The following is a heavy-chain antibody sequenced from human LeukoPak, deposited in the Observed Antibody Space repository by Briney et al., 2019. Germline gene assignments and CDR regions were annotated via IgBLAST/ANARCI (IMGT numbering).Heavy chain of an antibody. Sequence: SETLSLTCTVSGVSISSSSYYWGWIRQPPGKGLEWIGSIYYSGSTYYNPSLKSRVTISVDTSKNQFSLKLSSVTAADTAVYYCARERGYGRRSARFFDYWGQGTLVTVSS. CDR3: ARERGYGRRSARFFDY. D-gene: IGHD3-10*01. V-gene: IGHV4-39*07. J-gene: IGHJ4*02. CDR1: GVSISSSSYY. CDR2: IYYSGST.